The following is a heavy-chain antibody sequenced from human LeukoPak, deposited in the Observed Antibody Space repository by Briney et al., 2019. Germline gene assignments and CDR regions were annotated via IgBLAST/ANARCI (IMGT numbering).Heavy chain of an antibody. D-gene: IGHD6-13*01. V-gene: IGHV3-11*01. CDR3: AREATAADYYMDV. CDR1: GFTFSDYY. J-gene: IGHJ6*03. Sequence: GGSLRLSCAASGFTFSDYYMSWIRQAPGKGLEWVSYISSSGSTIYYADSVKGRFTISRDNAKNSLYLQMNSLRAEDTAVYYCAREATAADYYMDVWGKGTTVTVSS. CDR2: ISSSGSTI.